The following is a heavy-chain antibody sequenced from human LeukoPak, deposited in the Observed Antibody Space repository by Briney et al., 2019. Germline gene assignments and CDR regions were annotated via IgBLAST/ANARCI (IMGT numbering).Heavy chain of an antibody. CDR3: AKDLGADGYNWGEIDY. CDR2: ISYDGSNK. J-gene: IGHJ4*02. Sequence: PGGSLRLSCAASGFSFSRYGIHWVRQAPGKGLDWVAVISYDGSNKYYVDSVKGRFTISRDNSKNTLYLQMNSLRPEDTAVYYCAKDLGADGYNWGEIDYWGQGTLVTVSS. V-gene: IGHV3-30*18. CDR1: GFSFSRYG. D-gene: IGHD5-24*01.